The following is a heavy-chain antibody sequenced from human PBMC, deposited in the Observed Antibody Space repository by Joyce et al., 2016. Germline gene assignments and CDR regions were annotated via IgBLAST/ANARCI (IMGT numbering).Heavy chain of an antibody. J-gene: IGHJ6*04. CDR1: GFTFSTTW. Sequence: EVQLVESGGGLVQPGGSLRLSCAASGFTFSTTWMTWVRQSPGTGPEWVANIKAYGSEKYCVGSVKGRVTIARDNAKNSLSLLMSSRRVNDTAVYYGGTGGGMDVWAEGTTVSVSS. V-gene: IGHV3-7*01. CDR3: GTGGGMDV. CDR2: IKAYGSEK.